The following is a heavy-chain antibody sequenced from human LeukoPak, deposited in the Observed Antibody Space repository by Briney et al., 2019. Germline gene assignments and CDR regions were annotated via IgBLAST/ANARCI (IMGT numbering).Heavy chain of an antibody. CDR1: GYTFTGYY. V-gene: IGHV1-2*02. D-gene: IGHD3-22*01. CDR3: ARVMYDSSGYGY. Sequence: ASVKVSCKASGYTFTGYYMHWVRQAPGQGLEWMGWINPNSGGTNYAQKFQGRVTMTTDTSTSTAYMELRSLRSDDTAVYYCARVMYDSSGYGYWGQGTLVTVSS. CDR2: INPNSGGT. J-gene: IGHJ4*02.